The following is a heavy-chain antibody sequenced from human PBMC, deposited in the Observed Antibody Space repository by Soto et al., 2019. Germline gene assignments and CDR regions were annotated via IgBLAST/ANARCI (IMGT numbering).Heavy chain of an antibody. J-gene: IGHJ4*02. CDR1: GFTFSSYG. D-gene: IGHD5-12*01. CDR3: AKWTYSGLVRYSNNFDY. Sequence: GGSLRLSCAASGFTFSSYGMHWVRQAPGKGLEWLALISYDGSNKNYADSVKGRFTISRDNSENTLYLQMNSLRPEDTAVYYCAKWTYSGLVRYSNNFDYWGQGTLVTVSS. CDR2: ISYDGSNK. V-gene: IGHV3-30*18.